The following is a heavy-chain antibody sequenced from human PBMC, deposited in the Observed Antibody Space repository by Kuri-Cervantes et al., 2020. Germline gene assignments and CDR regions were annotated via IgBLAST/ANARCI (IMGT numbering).Heavy chain of an antibody. J-gene: IGHJ4*02. D-gene: IGHD6-13*01. Sequence: GGSLRLSCAASGLTVSDNYMSWVRQAPGKGLEWVGFIRSKAYGGTTEYAASVKGRFTISRDDSKNTAYLQMNSLKTEDTAVYYCRYTIAAAGPVFDYWGQGTLVTVSS. CDR1: GLTVSDNY. V-gene: IGHV3-49*04. CDR2: IRSKAYGGTT. CDR3: RYTIAAAGPVFDY.